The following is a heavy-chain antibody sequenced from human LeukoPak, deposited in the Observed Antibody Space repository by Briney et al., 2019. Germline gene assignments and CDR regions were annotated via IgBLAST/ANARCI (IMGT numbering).Heavy chain of an antibody. V-gene: IGHV1-18*01. CDR1: GYTFTSYG. CDR2: ISAYNGNT. D-gene: IGHD3-10*01. CDR3: ARAPDYGSGEDNYYYYGMDV. J-gene: IGHJ6*02. Sequence: ASVKVSCKASGYTFTSYGISWVRQAPGQGLEWMGWISAYNGNTNYAQKLQGRVTMTTDTSTSTAYMELRSLGSDDTAVYYCARAPDYGSGEDNYYYYGMDVWGQGTKVTVSS.